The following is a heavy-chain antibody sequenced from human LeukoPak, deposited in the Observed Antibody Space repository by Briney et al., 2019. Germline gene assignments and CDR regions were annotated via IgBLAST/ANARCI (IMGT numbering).Heavy chain of an antibody. CDR2: IYYSGST. CDR3: AREAIYYDSSGYHRRFDY. CDR1: GGSISSLY. D-gene: IGHD3-22*01. J-gene: IGHJ4*02. Sequence: KTSETLSLTCTVSGGSISSLYWTWTRQPPGKGLEWIGYIYYSGSTNYNPSLKSRVTISVDTSKNQFSLRLSSVTAADTAVYYCAREAIYYDSSGYHRRFDYWGQGTLVTVSS. V-gene: IGHV4-59*11.